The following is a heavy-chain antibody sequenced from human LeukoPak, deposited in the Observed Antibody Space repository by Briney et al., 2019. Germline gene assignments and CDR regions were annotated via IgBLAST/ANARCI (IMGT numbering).Heavy chain of an antibody. V-gene: IGHV3-23*01. CDR3: ARGRTMSNYFDY. Sequence: GGSLRLSCAASGFTFSSYAMSWVRQAPGKGLEWVSDINGSGGSTYYADSVKGRFTISRDNSKNTLYLQMNSLRAEDTAVYYCARGRTMSNYFDYWGQGTLVTVSS. D-gene: IGHD3-22*01. J-gene: IGHJ4*02. CDR1: GFTFSSYA. CDR2: INGSGGST.